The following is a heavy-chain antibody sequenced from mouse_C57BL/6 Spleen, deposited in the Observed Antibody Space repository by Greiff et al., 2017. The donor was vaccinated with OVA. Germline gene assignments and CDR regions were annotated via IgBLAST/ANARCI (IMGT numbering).Heavy chain of an antibody. CDR2: IYPRSGNT. V-gene: IGHV1-81*01. D-gene: IGHD4-1*01. CDR1: GYTFTSYG. Sequence: VQLQQSGAELARPGASVKLSCKASGYTFTSYGISWVKQRTGQGLEWIGEIYPRSGNTYYNEKFKGKATLTAEKSSSTAYMELRSLTSEDSAVYFCARGGTDYWYFDVWGTGTTVTVSS. J-gene: IGHJ1*03. CDR3: ARGGTDYWYFDV.